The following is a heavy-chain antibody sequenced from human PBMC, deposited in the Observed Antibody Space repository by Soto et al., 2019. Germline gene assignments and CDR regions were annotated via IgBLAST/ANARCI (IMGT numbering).Heavy chain of an antibody. J-gene: IGHJ6*03. CDR3: ARDGWGSASQFSYYYYMDV. CDR2: IWYDGSNK. CDR1: GFTFTSYG. D-gene: IGHD6-19*01. V-gene: IGHV3-33*01. Sequence: GXSLRLSCAASGFTFTSYGMHWVRQAPVKGLEWVAVIWYDGSNKYYADSVRGRSTTPRENSKNTLYLQMNSLRAEDTAVYYCARDGWGSASQFSYYYYMDVWGKGTTVTVSS.